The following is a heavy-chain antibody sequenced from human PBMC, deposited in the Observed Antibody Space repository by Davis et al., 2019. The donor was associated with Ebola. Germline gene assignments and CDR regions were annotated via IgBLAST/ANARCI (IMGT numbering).Heavy chain of an antibody. CDR1: GFTFDDYA. CDR3: VKDMFRSNHGGYFDY. J-gene: IGHJ4*02. D-gene: IGHD3-16*02. Sequence: SLKISCAASGFTFDDYAMHWVRQAPGKGLEWVSGISWNSASIGYADSVRGRFTISRDNAKNSLYLQMNSLRAEDTALYYCVKDMFRSNHGGYFDYWGQGTLVTVSS. CDR2: ISWNSASI. V-gene: IGHV3-9*01.